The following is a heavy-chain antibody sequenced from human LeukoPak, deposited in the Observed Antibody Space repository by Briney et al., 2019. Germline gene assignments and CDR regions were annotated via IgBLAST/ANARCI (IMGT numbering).Heavy chain of an antibody. CDR2: FDPEDGET. CDR1: GYTLTVLS. CDR3: ATSSGELLGREFDY. D-gene: IGHD1-26*01. V-gene: IGHV1-24*01. Sequence: ASVNVPCKVSGYTLTVLSMHWVRQAPGNGLEWMGGFDPEDGETIYAEKFQGRVTMTEDTSIETAYMELSSLRSEDTAVYYCATSSGELLGREFDYWGQGTLVTVSS. J-gene: IGHJ4*02.